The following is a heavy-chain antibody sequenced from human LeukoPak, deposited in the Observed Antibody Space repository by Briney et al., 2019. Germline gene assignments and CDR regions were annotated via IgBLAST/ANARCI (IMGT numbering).Heavy chain of an antibody. V-gene: IGHV3-21*01. CDR2: ISSSSSYI. D-gene: IGHD2-8*01. CDR1: GFTFSSYS. CDR3: ARDGIVLMVYAIFDY. J-gene: IGHJ4*02. Sequence: PRGSLRLSCAASGFTFSSYSMNWVRQAPGKGLEWVSSISSSSSYIYYADSVKGRFTISRDNAKNSLYLQMNSLRAEDTAVYYCARDGIVLMVYAIFDYWGQGTLVTVSS.